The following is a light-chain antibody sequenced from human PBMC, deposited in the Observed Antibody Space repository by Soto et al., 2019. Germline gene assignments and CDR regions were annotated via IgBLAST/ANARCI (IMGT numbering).Light chain of an antibody. CDR3: QKYDSVPLT. CDR2: AAS. V-gene: IGKV1-27*01. J-gene: IGKJ4*01. CDR1: QGINNF. Sequence: DIQMTQSPSSLSASVGDRVTITCRAIQGINNFVAWYQQKPGEVPKLLIYAASTLQSGVPSRFSGSGFGTDFVLNISSLEPEDVATYYCQKYDSVPLTFGGGTRVEIK.